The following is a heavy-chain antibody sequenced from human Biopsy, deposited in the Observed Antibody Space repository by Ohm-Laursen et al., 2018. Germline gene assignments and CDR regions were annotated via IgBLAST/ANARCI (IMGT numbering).Heavy chain of an antibody. Sequence: GTLSLTCTVSGGSFTGHYWSWIRQPPGKGLEWIGHISYTGYTSYKSSLKSRVTISLDTSRKHFSLRLTSLAAADTVVYYCARGSNEYGGLYFPHWGQGTLVTVSS. V-gene: IGHV4-59*11. CDR2: ISYTGYT. CDR3: ARGSNEYGGLYFPH. D-gene: IGHD4-23*01. CDR1: GGSFTGHY. J-gene: IGHJ1*01.